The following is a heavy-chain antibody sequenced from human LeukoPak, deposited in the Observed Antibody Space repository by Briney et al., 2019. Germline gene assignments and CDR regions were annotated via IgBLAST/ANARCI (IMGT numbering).Heavy chain of an antibody. CDR1: GFTFSSYA. Sequence: GGSLRLSCAASGFTFSSYAMSGVRQAPGKGLEWVSAISGSGGSTYYADSVKGRFTISRDNSKNTLYLQMNSLRAEDTAVYYCAKTSGSYYVAFDIWGQGTMVTVSS. D-gene: IGHD1-26*01. J-gene: IGHJ3*02. V-gene: IGHV3-23*01. CDR2: ISGSGGST. CDR3: AKTSGSYYVAFDI.